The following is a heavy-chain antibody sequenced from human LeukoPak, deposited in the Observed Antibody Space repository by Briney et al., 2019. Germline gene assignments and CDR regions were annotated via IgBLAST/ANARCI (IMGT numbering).Heavy chain of an antibody. CDR2: IYYSGTT. CDR1: GDSISGYF. CDR3: ARASLSGNYGYYFDY. D-gene: IGHD3-22*01. V-gene: IGHV4-59*01. Sequence: SETLSLTCTVSGDSISGYFWSWIRQPPGKGLEWIGYIYYSGTTNYNPSLKSRVTISVDTSKNQFSLKLYSVTAADTAVFYCARASLSGNYGYYFDYWGQGTLVTVSS. J-gene: IGHJ4*02.